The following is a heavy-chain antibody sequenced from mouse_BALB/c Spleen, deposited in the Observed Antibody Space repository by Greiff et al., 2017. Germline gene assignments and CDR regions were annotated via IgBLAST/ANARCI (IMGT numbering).Heavy chain of an antibody. Sequence: QVHVKQSGPGLVQPSQSLSITCTVSGFSLTSYGVHWVRQSPGKGLEWLGVIWSGGSTDYNAAFISRLSISKDNSKSQVFFKMNSLQADDTAIYYCARNEDYGYPLYAMDYWGQGTSVTVSS. CDR2: IWSGGST. CDR1: GFSLTSYG. CDR3: ARNEDYGYPLYAMDY. D-gene: IGHD1-2*01. J-gene: IGHJ4*01. V-gene: IGHV2-4-1*01.